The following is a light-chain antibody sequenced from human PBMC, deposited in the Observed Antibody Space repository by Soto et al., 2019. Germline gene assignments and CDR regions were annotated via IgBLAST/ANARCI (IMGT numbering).Light chain of an antibody. V-gene: IGKV3-20*01. CDR1: QSVSSSY. J-gene: IGKJ2*01. CDR2: GAS. Sequence: EIVLTQSPGTLSLSPGERATLSCRASQSVSSSYLAWYQQKPGQAPRLLIYGASSRATGIPDRFSGSGSGTDFTLTISRLEPEDFAVYYWPQYGSSPYPISTFGQGTKLEIK. CDR3: PQYGSSPYPIST.